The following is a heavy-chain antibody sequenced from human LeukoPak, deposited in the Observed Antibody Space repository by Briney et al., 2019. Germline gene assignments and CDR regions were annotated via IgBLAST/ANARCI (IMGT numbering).Heavy chain of an antibody. Sequence: GGSLRLSCAASGFTFSSYWMSWVRQAPGKGLEWVANIKQDGSEKYYVDSVKGRFTISRDNAKNSLYLQMNSLRAEDTAVYYCARDPRYSGSGLDIWGQGTMVTVSS. CDR3: ARDPRYSGSGLDI. CDR2: IKQDGSEK. D-gene: IGHD1-26*01. V-gene: IGHV3-7*03. CDR1: GFTFSSYW. J-gene: IGHJ3*02.